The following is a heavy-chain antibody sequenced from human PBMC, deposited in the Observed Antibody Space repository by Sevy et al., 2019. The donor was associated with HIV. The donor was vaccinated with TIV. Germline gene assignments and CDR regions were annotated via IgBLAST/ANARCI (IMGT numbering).Heavy chain of an antibody. V-gene: IGHV3-30-3*01. J-gene: IGHJ4*02. Sequence: GGSLRLSCAASGFTFSSYAMHWVRQAPGKGLEWVAVISYDGSNKYYADSVKGRFTISRDNSKNTRYLQMNSLRAEDTAVYYCARGNHYYDSSGYGFDYWGQGTLVTVSS. CDR2: ISYDGSNK. CDR1: GFTFSSYA. D-gene: IGHD3-22*01. CDR3: ARGNHYYDSSGYGFDY.